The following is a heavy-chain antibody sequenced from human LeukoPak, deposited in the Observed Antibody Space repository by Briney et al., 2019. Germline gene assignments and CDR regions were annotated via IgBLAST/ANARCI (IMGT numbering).Heavy chain of an antibody. V-gene: IGHV3-30*02. CDR2: LEYDGTNE. D-gene: IGHD2-15*01. Sequence: GGSLRLSCAASGFTLDNFGMHWARQAPGKGLEWVAFLEYDGTNEYADSVRGRFTISRDNSKSTLSLQMNSLRPEDTAVYYCARNRRECRSGSCYSDYWGQGTLVSVSS. J-gene: IGHJ4*02. CDR3: ARNRRECRSGSCYSDY. CDR1: GFTLDNFG.